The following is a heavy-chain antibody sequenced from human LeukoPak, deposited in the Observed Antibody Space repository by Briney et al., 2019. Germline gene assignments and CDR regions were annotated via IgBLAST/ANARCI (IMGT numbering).Heavy chain of an antibody. D-gene: IGHD5-24*01. J-gene: IGHJ4*01. Sequence: PGGSLRLSCAASGFRFGGYGRHWVRQAPGKGLEWVTFIHYDGNNKNYADSVKGRFTISRDNSKNTLHLQMNGLRAEDTAVYYCVSAPWLDGCNWYHFDYWGQRTLVTVSS. CDR1: GFRFGGYG. V-gene: IGHV3-30*02. CDR3: VSAPWLDGCNWYHFDY. CDR2: IHYDGNNK.